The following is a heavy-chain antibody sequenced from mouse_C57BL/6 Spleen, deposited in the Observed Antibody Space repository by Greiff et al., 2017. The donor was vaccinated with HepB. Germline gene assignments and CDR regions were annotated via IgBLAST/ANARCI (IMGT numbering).Heavy chain of an antibody. CDR1: GYTFTSYW. CDR2: IDPSDSYT. V-gene: IGHV1-50*01. CDR3: ARSLRRWYFDV. D-gene: IGHD1-1*01. J-gene: IGHJ1*01. Sequence: QVQLQQSGAELVKPGASVKLSCKASGYTFTSYWMQWVKQRPGQGLEWIGEIDPSDSYTNYNQKFKGKATLTVDTSSSTAYMQLSSLTSEDSSVYYCARSLRRWYFDVWGAGTTVTVSS.